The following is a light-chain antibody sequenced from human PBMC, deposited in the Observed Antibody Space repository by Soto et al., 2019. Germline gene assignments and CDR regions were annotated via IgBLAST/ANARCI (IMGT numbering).Light chain of an antibody. CDR1: QSISNT. J-gene: IGKJ5*01. CDR3: QQHSNSPPIT. CDR2: DAS. Sequence: RTQFPATQSPSPAGPASISGRASQSISNTLAWYQQKPGQTPRLLIYDASNRATGVPARFSGSGSGADFTLTISSLEPEDFAVYYCQQHSNSPPITFGQGTRLEI. V-gene: IGKV3-15*01.